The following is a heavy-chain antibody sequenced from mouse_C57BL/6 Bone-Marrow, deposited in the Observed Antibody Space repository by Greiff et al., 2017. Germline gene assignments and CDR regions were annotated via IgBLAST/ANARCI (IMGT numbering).Heavy chain of an antibody. CDR2: IDPSDSYT. CDR1: GSTFTSYW. J-gene: IGHJ3*01. D-gene: IGHD2-5*01. CDR3: ARRAYYSNLWFAY. V-gene: IGHV1-50*01. Sequence: QVQLQQPGAELVKPGASVKLSCKASGSTFTSYWMQWVKQRPGQGLEWIGEIDPSDSYTNYNQKFKGKATLTVDPSSSTAYMQLSSLTSEDSAVYYCARRAYYSNLWFAYWGQGTLVTVSA.